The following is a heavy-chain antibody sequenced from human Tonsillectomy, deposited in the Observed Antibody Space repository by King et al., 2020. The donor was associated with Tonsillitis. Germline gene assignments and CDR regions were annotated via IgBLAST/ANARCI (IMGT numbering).Heavy chain of an antibody. J-gene: IGHJ4*02. V-gene: IGHV1-18*01. Sequence: ISWVRQAPGQGLEWMGWIIAYNGNTNYAQKLQGRVTMTTDTSTSTAYMELRSLRSDDTAVYYCATAPWETPFDYWGQGTLVTVYS. CDR3: ATAPWETPFDY. CDR2: IIAYNGNT. D-gene: IGHD1-26*01.